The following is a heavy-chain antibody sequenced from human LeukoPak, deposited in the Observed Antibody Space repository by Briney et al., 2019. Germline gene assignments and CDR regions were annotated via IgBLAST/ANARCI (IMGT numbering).Heavy chain of an antibody. CDR2: INAGNGNT. V-gene: IGHV1-3*01. Sequence: ASVKVSCKASGYTFTSYAIHWVRQAPGQRLEWMGWINAGNGNTKYSQKLQGRVTMTTDTSTSTAYTELRSLRSDDTAVYYCARGDTNVYDFWSGYYLLGYWGQGTLVTVSS. CDR1: GYTFTSYA. D-gene: IGHD3-3*01. J-gene: IGHJ4*02. CDR3: ARGDTNVYDFWSGYYLLGY.